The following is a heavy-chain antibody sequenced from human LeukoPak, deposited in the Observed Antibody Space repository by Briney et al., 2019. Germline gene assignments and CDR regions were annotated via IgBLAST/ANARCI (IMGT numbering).Heavy chain of an antibody. CDR1: GYTFTSYA. CDR3: ARGSGSGYYSEGNWFDP. V-gene: IGHV7-4-1*02. CDR2: INTNTGNP. J-gene: IGHJ5*02. Sequence: ASVKVSCKASGYTFTSYAMNWVRQAPGQGLEWMGWINTNTGNPTYAQGFTGRFVFSLDTSVSTAYLQISSLKAEDTAVYYCARGSGSGYYSEGNWFDPWGQGTLVTVSS. D-gene: IGHD3-22*01.